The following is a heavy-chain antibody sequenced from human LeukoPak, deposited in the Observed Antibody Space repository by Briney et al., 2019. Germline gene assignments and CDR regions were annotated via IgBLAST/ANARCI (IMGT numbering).Heavy chain of an antibody. CDR3: AKSPPLGATVRGVIIRPDY. D-gene: IGHD3-10*01. Sequence: GGSXRLSCAASGFTFSGSAMHWVRQASGKGLEWVGRIRSRANSYATTYAASVKGRFTISRDNSENRLFLLMNSLRAEDTAVYYCAKSPPLGATVRGVIIRPDYWGQGTLVTVSS. CDR1: GFTFSGSA. CDR2: IRSRANSYAT. V-gene: IGHV3-73*01. J-gene: IGHJ4*01.